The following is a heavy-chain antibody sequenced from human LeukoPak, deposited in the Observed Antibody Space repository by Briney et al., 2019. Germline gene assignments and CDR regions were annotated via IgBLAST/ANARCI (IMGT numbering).Heavy chain of an antibody. Sequence: GGSLRLSCAASGFTFSSYGMHWVRQAPGKGLEWVAVISYDGSNKYYADSVKGRFTISRDNSKNTLYLQMNSLRAEDTAVYYCAKVESGSYDYYYYYYGMDVWGQGTTVTVSS. CDR2: ISYDGSNK. CDR1: GFTFSSYG. CDR3: AKVESGSYDYYYYYYGMDV. J-gene: IGHJ6*02. D-gene: IGHD1-26*01. V-gene: IGHV3-30*18.